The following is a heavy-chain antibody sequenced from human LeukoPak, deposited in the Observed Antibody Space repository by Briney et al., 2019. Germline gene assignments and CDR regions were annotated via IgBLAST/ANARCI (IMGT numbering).Heavy chain of an antibody. Sequence: PSQTLSLTCTVSGGSISSGGYYWSWIRQPPGKGLEWIGYIYHSGSTYYNPSLKSRVTISVDRSKNQFSLKLSSVTAADTAVYYCARDQEPLYYDFWSGPPYYMDVWGKGTTVTVSS. CDR3: ARDQEPLYYDFWSGPPYYMDV. D-gene: IGHD3-3*01. CDR1: GGSISSGGYY. J-gene: IGHJ6*03. CDR2: IYHSGST. V-gene: IGHV4-30-2*01.